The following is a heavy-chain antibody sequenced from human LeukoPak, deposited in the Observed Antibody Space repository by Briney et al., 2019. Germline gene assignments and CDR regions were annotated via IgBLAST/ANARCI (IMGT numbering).Heavy chain of an antibody. CDR3: ARDVASGSFPDY. D-gene: IGHD3-10*01. CDR2: IYYSGST. V-gene: IGHV4-59*12. CDR1: GGSISSYY. J-gene: IGHJ4*02. Sequence: SETLSLTCTVSGGSISSYYWSWIRHPPGKGLEWIGYIYYSGSTNYNPSLKSRVTISVDTSKNQFSLKLSSVTAADTAVYYCARDVASGSFPDYWGQGTLVTISS.